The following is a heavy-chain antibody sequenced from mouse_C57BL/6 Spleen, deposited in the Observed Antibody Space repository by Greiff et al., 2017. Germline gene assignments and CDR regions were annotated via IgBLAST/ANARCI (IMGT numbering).Heavy chain of an antibody. J-gene: IGHJ2*01. Sequence: EVQGVESGGDLVKPGGSLKLSCAASGFTFSSYGMSWVRQTPDKRLEWVATISSGGSYTYYPDSVKGRFTISRDNAKNTLYLQMSSLKSEDTAMYYCARHEIYYYGSSGDYFDYWGQGTTLTVSS. V-gene: IGHV5-6*01. CDR1: GFTFSSYG. CDR2: ISSGGSYT. D-gene: IGHD1-1*01. CDR3: ARHEIYYYGSSGDYFDY.